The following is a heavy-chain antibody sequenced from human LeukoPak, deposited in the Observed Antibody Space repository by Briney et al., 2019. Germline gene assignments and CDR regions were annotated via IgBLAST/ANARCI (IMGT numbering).Heavy chain of an antibody. CDR1: GGSISSGAYY. V-gene: IGHV4-31*03. Sequence: PSQTLSLTCTVSGGSISSGAYYWSWIRQHPGKGLEWIGYIYYSGSTYYNPSLKSRVTISVDTSKNQFSLKLSSVTAADTAVYYCAGANSRPYHYDNSGYYDFDYWGQGTLVTVSS. D-gene: IGHD3-22*01. CDR2: IYYSGST. J-gene: IGHJ4*02. CDR3: AGANSRPYHYDNSGYYDFDY.